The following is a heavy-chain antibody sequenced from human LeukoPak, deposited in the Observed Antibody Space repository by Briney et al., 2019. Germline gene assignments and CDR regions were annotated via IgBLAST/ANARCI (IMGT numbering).Heavy chain of an antibody. V-gene: IGHV4-59*11. CDR1: GGSISSHY. Sequence: SETLSLTCTVSGGSISSHYWSWIRQLPGKGLEWIGYIYYSGSTNYNPSLKSRVTISVDTSKNQFSLKLSSVTAADTAVYYCARDTAYNWFDPWGQGTLVTVSS. CDR3: ARDTAYNWFDP. CDR2: IYYSGST. J-gene: IGHJ5*02.